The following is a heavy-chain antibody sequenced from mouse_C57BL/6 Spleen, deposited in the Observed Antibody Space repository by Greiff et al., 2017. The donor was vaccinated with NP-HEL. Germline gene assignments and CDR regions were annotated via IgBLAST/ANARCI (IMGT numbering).Heavy chain of an antibody. CDR1: GYSITSDY. CDR2: ISYSGST. J-gene: IGHJ1*03. D-gene: IGHD1-1*01. V-gene: IGHV3-8*01. Sequence: EVKLMESGPGLAKPSQTLSLTCSVTGYSITSDYWNWIRKFPGNKLEYMGYISYSGSTYYNPSLKSRISITRDTSKNQYSLQLNSVTTEDTATYYCARTITTVVEWYFDVWGTGTTVTVSS. CDR3: ARTITTVVEWYFDV.